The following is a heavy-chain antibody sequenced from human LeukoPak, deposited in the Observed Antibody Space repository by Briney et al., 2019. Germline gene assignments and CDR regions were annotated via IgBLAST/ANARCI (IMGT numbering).Heavy chain of an antibody. CDR2: ISSSSSYI. D-gene: IGHD6-13*01. J-gene: IGHJ4*02. Sequence: GSLRLSCAASGFTFSNYNMNWVRQAPGKGLEWVSSISSSSSYIYYADSVKGRFTISRDNAKNSLYLQMNSLRAEDTAVYYCARGHSSSWDWWRGYYFDYWGQGTLVTVSS. V-gene: IGHV3-21*01. CDR3: ARGHSSSWDWWRGYYFDY. CDR1: GFTFSNYN.